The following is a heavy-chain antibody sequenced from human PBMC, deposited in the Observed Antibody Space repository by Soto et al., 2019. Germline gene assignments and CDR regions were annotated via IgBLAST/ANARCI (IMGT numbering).Heavy chain of an antibody. CDR3: ARGQRDDFWSGYYPYYFDY. CDR1: GGSFSGYY. V-gene: IGHV4-34*01. J-gene: IGHJ4*02. CDR2: INHSGST. D-gene: IGHD3-3*01. Sequence: SETLSLTCAVYGGSFSGYYWSWIRQPPGKGLEWIGEINHSGSTNYNPSLKSRVTISVDTSKNQFSLKLSSVTAADTAVYYCARGQRDDFWSGYYPYYFDYWGQGTLVTVSS.